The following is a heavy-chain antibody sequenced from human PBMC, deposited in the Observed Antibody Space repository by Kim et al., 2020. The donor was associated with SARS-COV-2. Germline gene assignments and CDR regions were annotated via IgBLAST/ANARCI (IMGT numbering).Heavy chain of an antibody. Sequence: SETLSLTCAVYGGSFSGYYWSWIRQPPGKGLEWIGEINHSGSTNYNPSLKSRVTISVDTSKNQFSLKLSSVTAADTTVYYCARGPPGSSPPYFYYWGQGT. CDR3: ARGPPGSSPPYFYY. D-gene: IGHD3-10*01. CDR1: GGSFSGYY. J-gene: IGHJ4*02. V-gene: IGHV4-34*01. CDR2: INHSGST.